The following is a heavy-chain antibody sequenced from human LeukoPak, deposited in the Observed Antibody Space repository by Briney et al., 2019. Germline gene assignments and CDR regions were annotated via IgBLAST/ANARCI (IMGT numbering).Heavy chain of an antibody. Sequence: GESLKISCKGSGYSFTSYWIGWVRQMLGKGLEWMGIIYPGDSDTRYSPSFQGQVTISADKSISTAYLQWSSLKASDTAMYYCARHIPDTAMVYGMDVWGQGTTVTVSS. V-gene: IGHV5-51*01. CDR1: GYSFTSYW. CDR2: IYPGDSDT. J-gene: IGHJ6*02. D-gene: IGHD5-18*01. CDR3: ARHIPDTAMVYGMDV.